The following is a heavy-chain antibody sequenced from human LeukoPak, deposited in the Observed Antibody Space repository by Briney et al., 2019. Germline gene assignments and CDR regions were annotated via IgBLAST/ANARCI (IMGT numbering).Heavy chain of an antibody. D-gene: IGHD3-10*02. V-gene: IGHV4-34*01. J-gene: IGHJ4*02. Sequence: PSETLSLTCAVYGGSFSGYYWSWIRQPPGKGLEWIGEINHSGSTNYNPSLKSRVTISVDTSKNQFSLKLSSVTAADTAVCYCARGPMSTGRRKFFDYWGQGTLVTVSS. CDR3: ARGPMSTGRRKFFDY. CDR2: INHSGST. CDR1: GGSFSGYY.